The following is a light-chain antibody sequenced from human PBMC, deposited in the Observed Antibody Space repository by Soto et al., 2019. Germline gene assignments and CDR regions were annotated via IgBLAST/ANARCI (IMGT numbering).Light chain of an antibody. V-gene: IGLV1-40*01. J-gene: IGLJ1*01. CDR3: QSYDTSLSARV. Sequence: QSVLTQPPSVSGAPGQRVTISCTGSSSNIGAGYDVHWYQQLPGTAPKLLIYGNSNRPSGVPDRFSGSKSGTSASLAITGLQAEDEADYYRQSYDTSLSARVFGTGTKVTVL. CDR2: GNS. CDR1: SSNIGAGYD.